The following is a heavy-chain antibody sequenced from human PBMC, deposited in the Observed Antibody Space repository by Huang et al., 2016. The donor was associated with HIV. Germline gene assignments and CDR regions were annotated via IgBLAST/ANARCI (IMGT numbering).Heavy chain of an antibody. J-gene: IGHJ4*02. CDR1: GFTFDDSA. CDR3: AKGWGQDRGRWYDY. D-gene: IGHD2-15*01. V-gene: IGHV3-43*01. Sequence: EVQLVESGGAVVQPGGSLRLSCAASGFTFDDSAMHWVRQPAGRWLECVSLISWDGERTYYADAVKGRITVSRDSITKARLRQISSLRTEDTALYYCAKGWGQDRGRWYDYWGQGTLVTVSS. CDR2: ISWDGERT.